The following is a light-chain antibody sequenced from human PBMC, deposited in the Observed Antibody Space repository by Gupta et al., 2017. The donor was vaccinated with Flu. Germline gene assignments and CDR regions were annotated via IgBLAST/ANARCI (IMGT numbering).Light chain of an antibody. Sequence: SALTQPASVSGSPGQSITISCTGTSSDIGAYNYVSWYQQHPGKAPNLMIYEVSSRRSGVANRFSGSKSGNTAALTISGLQAEDEADYYCNSETSSSTPGVFGGGTKLTVL. CDR3: NSETSSSTPGV. V-gene: IGLV2-14*01. CDR1: SSDIGAYNY. CDR2: EVS. J-gene: IGLJ3*02.